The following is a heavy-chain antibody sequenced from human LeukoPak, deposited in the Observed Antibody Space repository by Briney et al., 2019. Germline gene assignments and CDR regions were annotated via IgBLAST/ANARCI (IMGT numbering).Heavy chain of an antibody. CDR1: GFIFNNYA. V-gene: IGHV3-9*01. D-gene: IGHD6-19*01. Sequence: GGSLGLSCAGSGFIFNNYAMHWVRQPPGKGLEWVSGISWNSGSIDYADSVKGRFTISRDNAKNSLYLQMNSLRVEDTAFYYCAKDNRRHYTSGPNPDSLHWGQGALVTVSS. CDR2: ISWNSGSI. J-gene: IGHJ4*02. CDR3: AKDNRRHYTSGPNPDSLH.